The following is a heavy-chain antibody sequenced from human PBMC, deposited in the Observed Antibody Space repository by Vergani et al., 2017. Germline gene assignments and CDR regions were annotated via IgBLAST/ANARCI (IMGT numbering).Heavy chain of an antibody. CDR3: AKDLDRDSSGRFDF. Sequence: EVQLLESGGGLVQPGGSLRLSCEASGFSFPGYAMSWVRQAPGKGLEWVSSVSGSSATPYYADSVKGRFTISRDNSKNTLYLHMTFLRAEDTAIYYCAKDLDRDSSGRFDFWGRGTLVTVSS. CDR1: GFSFPGYA. CDR2: VSGSSATP. D-gene: IGHD6-19*01. V-gene: IGHV3-23*01. J-gene: IGHJ4*02.